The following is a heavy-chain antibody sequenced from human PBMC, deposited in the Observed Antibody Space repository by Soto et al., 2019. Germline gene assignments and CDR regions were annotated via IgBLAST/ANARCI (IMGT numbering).Heavy chain of an antibody. V-gene: IGHV1-3*01. Sequence: QVQLVQSGAEVKKPGASVKISCKTSGYTFTSYALHWVRQAPGQRLEWMGWINAGNGNTKYSQKLQGRVIITRDTSASTAYMELRSLRSEDTAVYYCARDSSGMDDLRPGTTVTVSS. CDR1: GYTFTSYA. CDR3: ARDSSGMDD. CDR2: INAGNGNT. J-gene: IGHJ6*02.